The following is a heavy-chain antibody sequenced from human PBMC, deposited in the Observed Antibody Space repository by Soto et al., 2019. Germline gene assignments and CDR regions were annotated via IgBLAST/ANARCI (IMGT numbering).Heavy chain of an antibody. J-gene: IGHJ4*02. CDR3: TTVFEY. V-gene: IGHV3-74*01. CDR1: GFTFTNYW. Sequence: GGSLRLSCAASGFTFTNYWMHWVRQVPGKGLVWVSRIDGVGTGTSYSDSVRGRFTISRDNAENTLYLQMNSLRAEDTAVYYCTTVFEYSGQCCPVTLSS. CDR2: IDGVGTGT.